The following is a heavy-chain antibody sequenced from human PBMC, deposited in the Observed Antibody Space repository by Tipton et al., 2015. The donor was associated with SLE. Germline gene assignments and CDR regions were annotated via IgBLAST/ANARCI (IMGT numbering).Heavy chain of an antibody. Sequence: SLRLSCAASGFTVSSNYMSWVRQAPGKGLEWVSVIYSGDSTDDYADSVKGRFTISRDNSKNTLYLQMNSLRAEDTAVYYCATESTVTTSDYWGQGTLVTVSS. D-gene: IGHD4-17*01. CDR2: IYSGDST. J-gene: IGHJ4*02. CDR1: GFTVSSNY. V-gene: IGHV3-53*05. CDR3: ATESTVTTSDY.